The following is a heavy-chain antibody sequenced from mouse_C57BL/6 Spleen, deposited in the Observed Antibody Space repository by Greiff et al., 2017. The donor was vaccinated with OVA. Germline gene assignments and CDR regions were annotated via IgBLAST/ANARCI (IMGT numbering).Heavy chain of an antibody. J-gene: IGHJ1*03. Sequence: DVHLVESGGGLVKPGGSLKLSCAASGFTFSSYTMSWVRQTPEKRLEWVATISGGGGNTYYPDSVKGRFTISRDNAKNTLYLQMSSLRSEDTALYYCERYEGYYGVYLDVWGRGNTVTVSS. CDR2: ISGGGGNT. V-gene: IGHV5-9*01. CDR3: ERYEGYYGVYLDV. D-gene: IGHD2-3*01. CDR1: GFTFSSYT.